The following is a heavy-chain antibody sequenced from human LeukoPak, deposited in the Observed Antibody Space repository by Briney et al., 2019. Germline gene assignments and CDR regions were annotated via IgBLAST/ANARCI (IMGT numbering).Heavy chain of an antibody. D-gene: IGHD3-3*01. Sequence: GGSLRLSCAASGFTFSSYAMHWVRQAPGKGLEWVAVISYDGSNKYYADSVKGRFTISRDNSKNTLYLQMNSLRAEDTAVYYCARDRLDNEWTDAFDIWGQGTMVTVSS. J-gene: IGHJ3*02. V-gene: IGHV3-30*04. CDR1: GFTFSSYA. CDR2: ISYDGSNK. CDR3: ARDRLDNEWTDAFDI.